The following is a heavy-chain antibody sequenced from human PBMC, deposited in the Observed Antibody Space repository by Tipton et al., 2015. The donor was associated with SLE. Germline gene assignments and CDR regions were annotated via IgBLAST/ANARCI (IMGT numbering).Heavy chain of an antibody. CDR3: ARRQQQLNFQH. J-gene: IGHJ1*01. Sequence: TLSLTCTVSGGSVSSYYWSWIRQSPEKGLEWMAYIHYSGSTSYNPSLKSRATISVDTSKNQFSLNLSSVTAADTAVYYCARRQQQLNFQHWGQGTLVTVSS. CDR1: GGSVSSYY. D-gene: IGHD6-13*01. CDR2: IHYSGST. V-gene: IGHV4-59*02.